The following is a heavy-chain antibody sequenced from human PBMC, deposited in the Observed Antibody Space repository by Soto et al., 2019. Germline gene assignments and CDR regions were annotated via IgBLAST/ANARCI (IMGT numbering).Heavy chain of an antibody. D-gene: IGHD3-9*01. V-gene: IGHV3-33*01. CDR1: GFTFSSYG. J-gene: IGHJ5*02. CDR3: ARELGWDDTNWFDP. CDR2: IWYDGSNK. Sequence: QVQLVESGGGVVQPGRSLRLSCAASGFTFSSYGMHWVRQAPGKGLEWVALIWYDGSNKYYAEYVKGRFTISRDNSKNTVYLQMNSLRAEDTAVYHCARELGWDDTNWFDPWGQGSLVIVSS.